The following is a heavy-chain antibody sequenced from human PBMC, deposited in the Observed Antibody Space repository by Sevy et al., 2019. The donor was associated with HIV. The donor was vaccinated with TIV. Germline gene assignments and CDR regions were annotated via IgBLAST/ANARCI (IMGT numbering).Heavy chain of an antibody. D-gene: IGHD3-9*01. V-gene: IGHV3-30*02. CDR3: ASDILTGSDF. CDR2: IWYDGSDT. Sequence: QLGGSLRLSCAASGFTFSSYGMHWVRQAPGKGLEWVAFIWYDGSDTYYADSVKGRFNISRDNSKNTLYLQMNSLRTEDTAIYYCASDILTGSDFWGQGTLVTVSS. J-gene: IGHJ4*02. CDR1: GFTFSSYG.